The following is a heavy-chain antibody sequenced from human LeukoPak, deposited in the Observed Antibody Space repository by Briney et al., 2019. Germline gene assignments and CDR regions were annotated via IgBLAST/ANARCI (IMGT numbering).Heavy chain of an antibody. Sequence: GGSLRLPCAASGFTFSSYGMHWVRQAPGKGLGSVAFIRYAGSNKYYADSVKGRFTISRDNSKNTLYLQMNSLRAEDTAVYYCLWEVLLWFGEVYWGQGTLVTVSS. J-gene: IGHJ4*02. D-gene: IGHD3-10*01. V-gene: IGHV3-30*02. CDR1: GFTFSSYG. CDR3: LWEVLLWFGEVY. CDR2: IRYAGSNK.